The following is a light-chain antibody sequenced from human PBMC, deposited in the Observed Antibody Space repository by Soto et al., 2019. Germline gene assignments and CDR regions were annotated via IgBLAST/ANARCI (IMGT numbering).Light chain of an antibody. CDR1: QSVSSN. CDR2: GGS. V-gene: IGKV3-15*01. CDR3: QHYNIWPPRFT. Sequence: EIVMTQSPATLSVSPGERATLSCRASQSVSSNLAWYQQKPGQAPRLLIYGGSTRATGIPARFSGSGSGTDFTLTISSLQSEDFALYYCQHYNIWPPRFTFGPGTKVDSK. J-gene: IGKJ3*01.